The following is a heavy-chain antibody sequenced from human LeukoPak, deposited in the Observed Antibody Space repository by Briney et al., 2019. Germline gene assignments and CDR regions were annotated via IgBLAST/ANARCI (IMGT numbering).Heavy chain of an antibody. Sequence: GASVKVSCRASGFTLTDFYIHWVRQAPGQGLEWMGWINPNSGPTSFARKFQGRVTMTRDTSISTAYMELSRLRSDDTAVYYCARTTGGYCTSTNCLFNYWGQGTLVTVSS. CDR3: ARTTGGYCTSTNCLFNY. CDR2: INPNSGPT. CDR1: GFTLTDFY. V-gene: IGHV1-2*02. D-gene: IGHD2-2*01. J-gene: IGHJ4*02.